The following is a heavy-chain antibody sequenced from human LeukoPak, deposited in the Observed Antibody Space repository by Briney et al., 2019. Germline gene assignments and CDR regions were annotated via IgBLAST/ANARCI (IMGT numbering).Heavy chain of an antibody. D-gene: IGHD1-20*01. CDR3: LLTGTLDY. V-gene: IGHV3-30-3*01. CDR2: ISYDGSNK. CDR1: GFTFSSYA. Sequence: PGRSLRLSCAASGFTFSSYAMHWVRQAPGKGLEWVAVISYDGSNKYYADSVKGRFTISRDNFKNTLYLQMNSLRAEDTAVYYCLLTGTLDYWGQGTLVTVSS. J-gene: IGHJ4*02.